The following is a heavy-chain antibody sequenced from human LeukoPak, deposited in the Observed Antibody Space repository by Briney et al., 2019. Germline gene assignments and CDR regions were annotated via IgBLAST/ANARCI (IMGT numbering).Heavy chain of an antibody. CDR2: ISYDGSNK. D-gene: IGHD6-13*01. CDR1: GFTFSSYA. Sequence: GGSLRLSCAASGFTFSSYAMHWVRQAPGKGLEWVAVISYDGSNKYYADSVKGRFTISRDNSKNTLYLQMNSLRAEDTAVYYCARRGTPVNIAAAGTTDAFDIWGQGTMVTVSS. J-gene: IGHJ3*02. V-gene: IGHV3-30-3*01. CDR3: ARRGTPVNIAAAGTTDAFDI.